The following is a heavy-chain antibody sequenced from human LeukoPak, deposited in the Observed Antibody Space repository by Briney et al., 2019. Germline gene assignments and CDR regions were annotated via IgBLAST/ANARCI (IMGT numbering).Heavy chain of an antibody. D-gene: IGHD3-16*01. CDR2: INQDGSTR. J-gene: IGHJ4*02. Sequence: GGSLRLSCVASGFTFSNTWMAWLPQAPGKGLEWVANINQDGSTRQYADSVRGRFTISRDNAKNSLYLEMNSLRAEDTGLYHCARDMKGNLDYWGQGTLVTVSS. CDR1: GFTFSNTW. V-gene: IGHV3-7*01. CDR3: ARDMKGNLDY.